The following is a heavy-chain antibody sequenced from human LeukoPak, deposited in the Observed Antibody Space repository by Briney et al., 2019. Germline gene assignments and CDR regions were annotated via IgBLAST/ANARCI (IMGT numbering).Heavy chain of an antibody. J-gene: IGHJ4*02. CDR2: IYYSGST. Sequence: SETLSLTCTVSGGSISSYYWSWIRQPPGKGLEWIGYIYYSGSTNYNPSLKSRVTISVDTSKNQFSLKLSSVTAADTAVYYCARLVDTAMVSHWGQGTLVTVPS. D-gene: IGHD5-18*01. CDR3: ARLVDTAMVSH. CDR1: GGSISSYY. V-gene: IGHV4-59*08.